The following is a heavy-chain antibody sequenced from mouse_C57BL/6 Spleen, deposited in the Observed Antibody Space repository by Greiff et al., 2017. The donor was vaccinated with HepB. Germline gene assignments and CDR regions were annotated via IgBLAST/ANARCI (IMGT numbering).Heavy chain of an antibody. CDR3: VRGGIYYGNYGYLDV. Sequence: QVQLQQSGAELAKPGASVKLSCKASGYTFTSYWMHGVKQRPGRGLGWIGYINPGSGYTKYNQKFKDKAIWTADKSSSTSYRQLSRLPYEDSAVYYCVRGGIYYGNYGYLDVWGTGTTVTVSS. CDR1: GYTFTSYW. J-gene: IGHJ1*03. CDR2: INPGSGYT. D-gene: IGHD2-1*01. V-gene: IGHV1-7*01.